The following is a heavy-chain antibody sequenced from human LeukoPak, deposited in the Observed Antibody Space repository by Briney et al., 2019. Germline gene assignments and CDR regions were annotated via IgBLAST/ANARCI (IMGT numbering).Heavy chain of an antibody. V-gene: IGHV1-18*01. Sequence: ASVKVSCKASGYTFTSYGISWERQAPGQGLEWMGWISAYNGNTNYAQKLRGRVTMTTDTSTSTAYMELRSLRSDDTAVYYCARRSGGGSRAYYYGMDVWGQGTTVTVSS. CDR3: ARRSGGGSRAYYYGMDV. J-gene: IGHJ6*02. D-gene: IGHD2-15*01. CDR1: GYTFTSYG. CDR2: ISAYNGNT.